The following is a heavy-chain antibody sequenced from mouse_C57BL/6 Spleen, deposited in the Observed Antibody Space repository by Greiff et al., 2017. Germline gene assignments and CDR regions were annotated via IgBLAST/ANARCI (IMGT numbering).Heavy chain of an antibody. Sequence: VKLQESGPELVKPGASVKISCKASGYAFSSSWLNWVKQRPGKGLEWIGRFYPGDGDTNYNGKFKGKATLTADKSSSTAYMQLSSLTSEDSAVYFCARSGYYVFAYWGQGTLVTVSA. D-gene: IGHD2-3*01. CDR1: GYAFSSSW. J-gene: IGHJ3*01. CDR3: ARSGYYVFAY. CDR2: FYPGDGDT. V-gene: IGHV1-82*01.